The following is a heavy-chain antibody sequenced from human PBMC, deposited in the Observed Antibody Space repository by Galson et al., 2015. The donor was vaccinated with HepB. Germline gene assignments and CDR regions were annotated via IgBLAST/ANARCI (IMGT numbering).Heavy chain of an antibody. CDR2: IYPGDSDT. Sequence: QSGAEVKKPGESLKISCKVSGYSFTSYWIGWVRQMPEKGLEWMGIIYPGDSDTRYSPSFQGQITISADKSISTAYLQWSSLKASDTAMYYCARVSPGYYSSSGFDCWGKGALVIIAS. CDR1: GYSFTSYW. D-gene: IGHD6-6*01. V-gene: IGHV5-51*01. CDR3: ARVSPGYYSSSGFDC. J-gene: IGHJ4*02.